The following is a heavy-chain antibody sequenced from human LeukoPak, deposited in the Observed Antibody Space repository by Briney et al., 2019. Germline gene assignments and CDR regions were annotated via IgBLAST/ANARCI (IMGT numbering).Heavy chain of an antibody. Sequence: WASVKVSCKASGYTFTSYAMNWVRQAPGHGLEGMGWINTNTGNPTYAQGFTGRFVFSLDTSVSTAYLQISSLKAEDTAVYYCARGGRLYIAAAGPGDYWGQGTLVTVSS. CDR3: ARGGRLYIAAAGPGDY. J-gene: IGHJ4*02. D-gene: IGHD6-13*01. CDR1: GYTFTSYA. V-gene: IGHV7-4-1*02. CDR2: INTNTGNP.